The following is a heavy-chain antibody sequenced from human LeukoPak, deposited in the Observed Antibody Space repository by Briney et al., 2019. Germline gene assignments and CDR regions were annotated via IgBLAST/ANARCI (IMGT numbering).Heavy chain of an antibody. J-gene: IGHJ4*02. CDR1: GGSFGGYY. CDR2: IYTSGST. Sequence: SETLSLTCAVYGGSFGGYYWSWIRQPAGKGLEWIGRIYTSGSTNYNPSLKSRVTISVDTSKNQFSLKLSSVTAADTAVYYCAREGANTVEMATTFDYWGQGTLVTVSS. CDR3: AREGANTVEMATTFDY. V-gene: IGHV4-4*07. D-gene: IGHD5-24*01.